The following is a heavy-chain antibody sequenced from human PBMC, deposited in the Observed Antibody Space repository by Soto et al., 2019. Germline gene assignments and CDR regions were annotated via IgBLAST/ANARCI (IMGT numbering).Heavy chain of an antibody. Sequence: GGSLRLSCAASGFTFSSYGMHWVRQAPGKGLEWVAVIWYDGSNKYYADSVKGRFTISRDNSKNTLYLQMNSLRAEDTAVYYCARVKKGYSSSWPDYWGQGTPVTVSS. CDR3: ARVKKGYSSSWPDY. V-gene: IGHV3-33*01. J-gene: IGHJ4*02. CDR1: GFTFSSYG. CDR2: IWYDGSNK. D-gene: IGHD6-13*01.